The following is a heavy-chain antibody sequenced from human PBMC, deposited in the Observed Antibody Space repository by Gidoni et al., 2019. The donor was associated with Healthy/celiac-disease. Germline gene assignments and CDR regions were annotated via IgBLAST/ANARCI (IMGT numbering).Heavy chain of an antibody. J-gene: IGHJ4*02. CDR3: ARHNDFWSGYQFDY. D-gene: IGHD3-3*01. V-gene: IGHV4-39*01. CDR2: IYYSGST. Sequence: QLQLQESGPGLVKPSETLSLTCTVSGGSISSSSYYWGWIRQPPGEGLEWIGSIYYSGSTYYNPSLKSRVTISVDTSKNQFSLKLSSVTAADTAVYYCARHNDFWSGYQFDYWGQGTLVTVSS. CDR1: GGSISSSSYY.